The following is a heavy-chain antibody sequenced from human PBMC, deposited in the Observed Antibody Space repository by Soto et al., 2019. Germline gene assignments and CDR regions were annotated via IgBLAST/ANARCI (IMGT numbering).Heavy chain of an antibody. CDR3: ARDHLILPAHDFFYGSDV. CDR2: IPQDGVDG. Sequence: DVKLVESGGGLVQPGDSLRLSCEVSGFTFSMYSMSWVRQSPGKGLEWVTKIPQDGVDGHYADSVKGRFINSRDNDKNSLHLQLNNLRAEDTAVYYCARDHLILPAHDFFYGSDVWGRGATVTVSS. J-gene: IGHJ6*02. CDR1: GFTFSMYS. V-gene: IGHV3-7*03. D-gene: IGHD2-21*02.